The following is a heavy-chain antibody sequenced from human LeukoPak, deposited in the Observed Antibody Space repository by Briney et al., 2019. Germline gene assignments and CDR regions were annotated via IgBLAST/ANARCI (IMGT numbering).Heavy chain of an antibody. CDR1: GGSITTTNYL. CDR2: IYYSGST. J-gene: IGHJ4*02. D-gene: IGHD5-18*01. CDR3: ARRGYNYGVDY. Sequence: PSETLSLTCTVSGGSITTTNYLWGWIRQPPGQGLEWIGSIYYSGSTFYNPSLKSRVTISVDTSKNQFSLKLTSMTAADTAVYYCARRGYNYGVDYWGQGTLVTVSS. V-gene: IGHV4-39*01.